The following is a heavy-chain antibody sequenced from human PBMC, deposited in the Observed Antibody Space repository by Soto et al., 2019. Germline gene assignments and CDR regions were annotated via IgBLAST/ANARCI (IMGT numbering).Heavy chain of an antibody. CDR1: GFTFSNAW. D-gene: IGHD3-10*01. CDR2: IKSKTDGGTT. Sequence: EVQLVESGGGLVKPGGSLRLSCAASGFTFSNAWMSWVRQAPGKGLEWVGRIKSKTDGGTTDYAAPVKGRFTITRDDSENTLYLQMSRLNTEDTALYYCTPWCGELNWFDPWGQGTLVTVSS. J-gene: IGHJ5*02. V-gene: IGHV3-15*01. CDR3: TPWCGELNWFDP.